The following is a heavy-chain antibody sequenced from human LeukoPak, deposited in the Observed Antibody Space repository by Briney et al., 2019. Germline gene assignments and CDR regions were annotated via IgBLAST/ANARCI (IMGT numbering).Heavy chain of an antibody. CDR1: GYTFTSYD. Sequence: ASVKVSCKASGYTFTSYDINWVRQATGQGLERMGWMNPNSGNTGYAQKFQGRVTMTRNTSITTAYMELNSLRSEDTAVYYCARGPAWNYNSAYYFDYWGQGALVTVSS. J-gene: IGHJ4*02. D-gene: IGHD1-7*01. CDR2: MNPNSGNT. CDR3: ARGPAWNYNSAYYFDY. V-gene: IGHV1-8*01.